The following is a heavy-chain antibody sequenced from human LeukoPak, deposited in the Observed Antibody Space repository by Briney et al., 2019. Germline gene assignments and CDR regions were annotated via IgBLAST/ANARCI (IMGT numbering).Heavy chain of an antibody. D-gene: IGHD6-19*01. Sequence: PSETLSLTCAVSGGSISSYHWIWIRQPPGKGLEWIGYIYSSGSTNYNPSLKSRVAVAVDTSKNHFSLQLNSVTPEDTAVYYCAREQWLTRWLGYLDSSWGQGTLVTVSS. CDR3: AREQWLTRWLGYLDSS. J-gene: IGHJ4*02. V-gene: IGHV4-59*12. CDR1: GGSISSYH. CDR2: IYSSGST.